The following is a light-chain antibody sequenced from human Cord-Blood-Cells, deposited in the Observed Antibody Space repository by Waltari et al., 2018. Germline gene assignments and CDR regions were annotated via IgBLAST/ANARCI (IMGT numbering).Light chain of an antibody. CDR3: QAWDSSTVV. J-gene: IGLJ2*01. CDR1: KLGDKY. V-gene: IGLV3-1*01. CDR2: QDS. Sequence: SYELTQPPSVSVSPGQTASITCSGDKLGDKYACWYQQKPGQSPGLFIYQDSTRPSGIPEAFSGSNSGNTATLTIRGTQAMDEADYYCQAWDSSTVVFGGGNKLTVL.